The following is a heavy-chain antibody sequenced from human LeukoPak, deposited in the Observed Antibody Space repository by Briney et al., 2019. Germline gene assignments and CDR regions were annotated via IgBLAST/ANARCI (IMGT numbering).Heavy chain of an antibody. Sequence: SETLSLTCTVSGGSISSGSYYRRWIRQPAGTGLEWIGRIYTSGSTNYNPSLKSRVIISVDTSKNQFSLKLSSVTAADTAVYYCARARDDYYDSSEDYWGQGTLVTVSS. CDR3: ARARDDYYDSSEDY. D-gene: IGHD3-22*01. CDR1: GGSISSGSYY. V-gene: IGHV4-61*02. CDR2: IYTSGST. J-gene: IGHJ4*02.